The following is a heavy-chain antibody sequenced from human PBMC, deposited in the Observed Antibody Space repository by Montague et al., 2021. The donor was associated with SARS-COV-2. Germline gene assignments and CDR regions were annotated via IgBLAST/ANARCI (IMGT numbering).Heavy chain of an antibody. CDR2: INYSGGT. Sequence: SETLSLTCTVSGGSISSHFWSWIRQPPGKGLELICYINYSGGTNYNPSLKSRVTVSVDTTKNQFSLKVTSVIAADTAVYYCERATTVRGPVNWFDPWGQGTQVIVSS. V-gene: IGHV4-59*11. CDR3: ERATTVRGPVNWFDP. J-gene: IGHJ5*02. D-gene: IGHD3-10*01. CDR1: GGSISSHF.